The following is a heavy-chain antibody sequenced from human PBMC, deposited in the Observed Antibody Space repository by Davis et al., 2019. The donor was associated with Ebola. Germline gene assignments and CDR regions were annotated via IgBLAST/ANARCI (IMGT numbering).Heavy chain of an antibody. CDR3: ARSDRKWKFDL. Sequence: SETLSLTCTVSGYSISSGYYWGWIRQPPGKGLEWFGSIYHSGSTYYSPSLKSRVAISVDTSKNQFSLNLNSVTDADTAVYYCARSDRKWKFDLWGQGALVTVS. CDR2: IYHSGST. V-gene: IGHV4-38-2*02. D-gene: IGHD1-20*01. J-gene: IGHJ5*02. CDR1: GYSISSGYY.